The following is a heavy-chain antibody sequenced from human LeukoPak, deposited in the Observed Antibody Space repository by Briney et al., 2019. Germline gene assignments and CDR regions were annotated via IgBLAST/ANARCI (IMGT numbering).Heavy chain of an antibody. CDR1: GGSFSGYY. V-gene: IGHV4-34*01. Sequence: SETLSLTCAVYGGSFSGYYWSWIRQPPGKGLEWIGEINHSGGINYNPSLKSRVTISVDTSKNQFSLKLSSVTAADTAVYYCAGDYGDYLPFDYWGQGTLVTVSS. CDR3: AGDYGDYLPFDY. CDR2: INHSGGI. J-gene: IGHJ4*02. D-gene: IGHD4-17*01.